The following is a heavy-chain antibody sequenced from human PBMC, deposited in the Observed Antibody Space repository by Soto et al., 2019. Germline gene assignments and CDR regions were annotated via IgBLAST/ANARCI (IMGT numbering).Heavy chain of an antibody. Sequence: EVQLVESGGGLVQPGESLRLSCAVSGFKFSVYWMSWVLQAPGKGLEWVANIKEDGSEKYYVDSVKGRFTISRDNAKKSLSLQMNGLRAEDTAVYYCASTRLHDYWGQGTLVTVSS. CDR3: ASTRLHDY. D-gene: IGHD4-4*01. V-gene: IGHV3-7*01. J-gene: IGHJ4*02. CDR2: IKEDGSEK. CDR1: GFKFSVYW.